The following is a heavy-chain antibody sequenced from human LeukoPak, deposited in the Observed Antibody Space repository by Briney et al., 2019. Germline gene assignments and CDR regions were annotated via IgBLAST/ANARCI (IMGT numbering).Heavy chain of an antibody. V-gene: IGHV3-30*01. CDR3: ARDRRCYSDY. Sequence: GGSLGLSCAASGFTSSHYPMHWVRQAPGKGLEWLAVISYNSNYRYYADSVKGRFTISRGNSNNTLYLQIDSLRPEDTAMYFCARDRRCYSDYWGQGTLVTVSS. CDR2: ISYNSNYR. CDR1: GFTSSHYP. J-gene: IGHJ4*02.